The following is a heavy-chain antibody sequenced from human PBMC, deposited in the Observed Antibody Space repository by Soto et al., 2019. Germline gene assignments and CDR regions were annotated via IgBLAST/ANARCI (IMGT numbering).Heavy chain of an antibody. D-gene: IGHD1-26*01. CDR3: ASVPGPGGTASYSCYYYGMDV. J-gene: IGHJ6*02. V-gene: IGHV1-69*06. CDR1: GGTFSSYA. Sequence: SVKVSCKASGGTFSSYAISWVRQAPGQGLEWMGGIIPIFGTANYAQKFQGRVTITADKSTRTACTELSSGRAEDTAVYYCASVPGPGGTASYSCYYYGMDVWGQGTTVTVSS. CDR2: IIPIFGTA.